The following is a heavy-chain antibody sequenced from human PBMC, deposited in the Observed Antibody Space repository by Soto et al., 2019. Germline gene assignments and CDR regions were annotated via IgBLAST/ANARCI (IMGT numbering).Heavy chain of an antibody. CDR1: GYSIRSGYF. J-gene: IGHJ6*02. CDR3: ARSMYSTSAQLYYGMDV. D-gene: IGHD6-6*01. Sequence: SETLSLTCAVSGYSIRSGYFWGWIRQPPGKGLEWIGSMYHSGITCYNLSLKSRVTISVDTSKNQLSLKLSSATAADTAVYYCARSMYSTSAQLYYGMDVWGQGTTVTVSS. CDR2: MYHSGIT. V-gene: IGHV4-38-2*01.